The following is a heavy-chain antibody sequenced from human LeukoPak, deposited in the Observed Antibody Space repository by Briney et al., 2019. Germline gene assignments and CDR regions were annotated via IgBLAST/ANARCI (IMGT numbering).Heavy chain of an antibody. CDR3: ARDRSGIAVAEGWLDP. J-gene: IGHJ5*02. CDR1: GVSISSYY. D-gene: IGHD6-19*01. Sequence: SETLSLTCTVSGVSISSYYWSCIRQPPGKRLEWIGYISYSGSTNYNPSLKSRVTISVDTSKTQFSLRVTSVTAADTAVYYCARDRSGIAVAEGWLDPWGQGTLVTVSS. V-gene: IGHV4-59*01. CDR2: ISYSGST.